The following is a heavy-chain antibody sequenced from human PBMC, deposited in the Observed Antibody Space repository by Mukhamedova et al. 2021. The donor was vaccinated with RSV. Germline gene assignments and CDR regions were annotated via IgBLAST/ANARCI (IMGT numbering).Heavy chain of an antibody. J-gene: IGHJ4*02. CDR3: ATGAHLCVY. Sequence: EWLGYIFHTGKSDYNPSLRSRVTMSVDTSKNLFSLKLSSVTAADTALYYCATGAHLCVYWFQGILVTV. V-gene: IGHV4-61*03. CDR2: IFHTGKS.